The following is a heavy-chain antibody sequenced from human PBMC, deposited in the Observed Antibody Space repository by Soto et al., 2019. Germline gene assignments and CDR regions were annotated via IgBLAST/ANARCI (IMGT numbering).Heavy chain of an antibody. J-gene: IGHJ4*02. Sequence: PSVKVSCKASGYTFTGYYMHWVRQAPGQGLEWMGWINPDSGGTNYAQKFQGRVTMTRDTSTSTVYMELSSLRSEDTAVYYCARVAVAGTNFDYWGQGTLVTVSS. D-gene: IGHD6-19*01. CDR1: GYTFTGYY. CDR2: INPDSGGT. V-gene: IGHV1-2*02. CDR3: ARVAVAGTNFDY.